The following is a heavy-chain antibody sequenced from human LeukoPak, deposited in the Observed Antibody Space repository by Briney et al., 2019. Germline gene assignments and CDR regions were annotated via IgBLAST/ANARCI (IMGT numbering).Heavy chain of an antibody. CDR1: GGSTTSYY. Sequence: PSETLSLTCTVSGGSTTSYYWSWIRQPPGKGLEWIGYIDYSGSTHYNPSLKSRVAISADTSKKQFSLKLSSVTAADTAVYYCARMEGDYYYYMDVWGKGTTVTVSS. V-gene: IGHV4-59*01. CDR2: IDYSGST. J-gene: IGHJ6*03. CDR3: ARMEGDYYYYMDV. D-gene: IGHD3-16*01.